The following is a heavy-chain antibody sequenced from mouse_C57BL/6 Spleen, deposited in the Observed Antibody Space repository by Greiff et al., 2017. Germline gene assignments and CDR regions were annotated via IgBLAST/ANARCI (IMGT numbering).Heavy chain of an antibody. CDR1: GYTFTDCY. V-gene: IGHV1-75*01. CDR2: IFPGSGST. D-gene: IGHD2-4*01. Sequence: QVQLQQSGPELVKPGASVTISCKASGYTFTDCYINWVKQRPGQGLEWIGWIFPGSGSTYYNEKFKGKATLTVDKSSSTAYMLLSSLTSEDSAVYFCARGRDYDGGGYAMDYWGQGTSVTVSS. CDR3: ARGRDYDGGGYAMDY. J-gene: IGHJ4*01.